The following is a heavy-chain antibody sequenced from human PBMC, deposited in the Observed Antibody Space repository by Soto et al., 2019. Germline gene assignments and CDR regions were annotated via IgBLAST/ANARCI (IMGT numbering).Heavy chain of an antibody. D-gene: IGHD1-7*01. J-gene: IGHJ6*02. Sequence: GGSLRLSCAASGFTFSSYGMPWVRQAPGKGLEWVAVIWYDGSNKYYADSVKGRFTISRDNSKNTLYLQMNSLRAEDTAVYYCAIELFTGTVYDYGMDVWGQGTTVTVSS. CDR3: AIELFTGTVYDYGMDV. CDR1: GFTFSSYG. CDR2: IWYDGSNK. V-gene: IGHV3-33*01.